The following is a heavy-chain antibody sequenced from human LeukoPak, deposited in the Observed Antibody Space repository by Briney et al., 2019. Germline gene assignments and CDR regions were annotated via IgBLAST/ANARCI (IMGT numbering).Heavy chain of an antibody. CDR2: IYYSGST. J-gene: IGHJ6*02. CDR1: GGCISSYY. V-gene: IGHV4-59*01. D-gene: IGHD1-14*01. CDR3: ARARTGVDV. Sequence: SETLSLTCTVSGGCISSYYWSWIRQPPGKGLEWIGYIYYSGSTNYNPSLKSRVTISVDTSKNQFSLKLSSVTPADTAVYYCARARTGVDVWGQGTTVTVSS.